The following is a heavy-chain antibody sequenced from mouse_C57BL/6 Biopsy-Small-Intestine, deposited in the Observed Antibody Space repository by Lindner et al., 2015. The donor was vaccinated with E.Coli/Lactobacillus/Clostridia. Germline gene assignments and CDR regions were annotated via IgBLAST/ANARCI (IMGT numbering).Heavy chain of an antibody. D-gene: IGHD2-13*01. CDR3: ARNYDGGYDY. V-gene: IGHV1-14*01. Sequence: VQLQESGPELVKPGASVKMSCKASGYTFTSYIIHWVRQKPGQGLEWIGYIDPYSDGTKYNEKFKGKATLTSDKSSSTAYMELSSLTSEDSAVYYCARNYDGGYDYWGQGTTLTVSS. J-gene: IGHJ2*01. CDR2: IDPYSDGT. CDR1: GYTFTSYI.